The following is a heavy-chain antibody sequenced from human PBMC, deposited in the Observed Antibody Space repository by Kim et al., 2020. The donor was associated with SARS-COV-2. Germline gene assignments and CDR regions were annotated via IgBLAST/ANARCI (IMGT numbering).Heavy chain of an antibody. CDR2: ISAYNGNT. Sequence: ASVKVSCKASGYTFTSYGISWVRQAPGQGLEWMGWISAYNGNTNYAQKIQGRVTMTTDTSTSTAYMELRSLRSDDTAVYYCARADYDILTGYVPAGYWGQGTLVTVSS. V-gene: IGHV1-18*01. J-gene: IGHJ4*02. D-gene: IGHD3-9*01. CDR3: ARADYDILTGYVPAGY. CDR1: GYTFTSYG.